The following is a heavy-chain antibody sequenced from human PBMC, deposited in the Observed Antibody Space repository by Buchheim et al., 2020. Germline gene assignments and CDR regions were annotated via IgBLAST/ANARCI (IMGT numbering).Heavy chain of an antibody. CDR1: GFTFSSYA. CDR2: ISYDGSNK. D-gene: IGHD3-10*01. CDR3: ARDRTYYGSGSLYYYYGMDV. Sequence: QVQLVESGGGVVQPGRSLRLSCAASGFTFSSYAMHWVRQAPGKGLEWVAVISYDGSNKYYADSVKGRLTISRDNSKNTLYLQMNSLRAEDTAVYYCARDRTYYGSGSLYYYYGMDVWGQGTT. J-gene: IGHJ6*02. V-gene: IGHV3-30*04.